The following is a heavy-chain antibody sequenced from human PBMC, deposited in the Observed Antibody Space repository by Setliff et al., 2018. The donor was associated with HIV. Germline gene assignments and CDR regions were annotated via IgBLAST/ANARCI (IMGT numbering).Heavy chain of an antibody. CDR3: ARGIVGANSISVVSYFDY. CDR1: GYTFTSYA. D-gene: IGHD1-26*01. J-gene: IGHJ4*02. Sequence: VASVKVSCKASGYTFTSYAMHWVRQAPGQRLEWMGWINAGNGNTKYSQEFQGRVTITRDTSASTAYMELSSLRSEDMAVYYCARGIVGANSISVVSYFDYWGQGTLVTVSS. CDR2: INAGNGNT. V-gene: IGHV1-3*03.